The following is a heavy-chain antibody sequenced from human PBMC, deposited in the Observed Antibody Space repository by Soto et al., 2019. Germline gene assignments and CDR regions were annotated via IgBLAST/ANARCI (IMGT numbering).Heavy chain of an antibody. V-gene: IGHV3-48*02. CDR3: ASGKAYAEGGY. CDR1: GFTFSSYS. Sequence: EVQLVESGGGLVQPGGSLRLSCAASGFTFSSYSMNWVRQAPGKGLEWVSYISSSSSTIYYADSVKGRFTISRDNAKNSLYRQMNSLRDEDTAVYYCASGKAYAEGGYWGQGTLVTVSS. J-gene: IGHJ4*02. CDR2: ISSSSSTI. D-gene: IGHD1-26*01.